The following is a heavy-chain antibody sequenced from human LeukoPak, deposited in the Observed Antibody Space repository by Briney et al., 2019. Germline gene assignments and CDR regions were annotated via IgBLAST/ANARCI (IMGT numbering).Heavy chain of an antibody. J-gene: IGHJ6*02. Sequence: ASVKVSCKASGGTFSSYAISWVRQAPGQGLEWMGWISAYNGNTNYAQKLQGRVTMTTDTSTSTAYMELRSLRSDDTAVYYCARVLDSSSWYGGYYYYGMDVWGQGTTVTVSS. D-gene: IGHD6-13*01. CDR2: ISAYNGNT. CDR3: ARVLDSSSWYGGYYYYGMDV. V-gene: IGHV1-18*01. CDR1: GGTFSSYA.